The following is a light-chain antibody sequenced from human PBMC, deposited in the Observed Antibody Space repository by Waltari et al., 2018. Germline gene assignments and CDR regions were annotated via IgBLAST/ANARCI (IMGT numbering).Light chain of an antibody. J-gene: IGKJ1*01. CDR3: LQDYIYPWT. CDR2: AAS. Sequence: ALGMTQSPSSLSASVGDTVTITCRARQGVGTDLGWYQQKPGKAPRILISAASTLQSGVPSRFSGSGSGTDFTLTISGLQPEDFATYYCLQDYIYPWTFGQGTKVEIK. CDR1: QGVGTD. V-gene: IGKV1-6*01.